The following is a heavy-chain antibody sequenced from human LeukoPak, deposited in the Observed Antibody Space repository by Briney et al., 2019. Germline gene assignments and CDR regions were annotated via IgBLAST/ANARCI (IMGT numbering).Heavy chain of an antibody. CDR1: GYTLTELS. CDR3: ATESPDHNDSSGYYYGY. D-gene: IGHD3-22*01. J-gene: IGHJ4*02. CDR2: FDPEDGET. V-gene: IGHV1-24*01. Sequence: ASVTVSFTVSGYTLTELSMHWVRQAPGKGLEWMGGFDPEDGETIYAQKFQGRVTMTEDTSTDTAYMELSSLRSEDTAVYYCATESPDHNDSSGYYYGYWGQGTLVTVSS.